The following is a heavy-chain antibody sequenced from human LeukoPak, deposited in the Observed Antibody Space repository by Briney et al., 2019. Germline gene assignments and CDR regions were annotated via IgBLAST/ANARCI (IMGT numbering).Heavy chain of an antibody. CDR3: AKKRGYSYGDPFDY. V-gene: IGHV3-23*01. J-gene: IGHJ4*02. D-gene: IGHD5-18*01. Sequence: GGTLRLSCAASGFTFSSYGMSWVRQAPGKGLEGVSAISGSGGSTYYADSVKGRFTISIDNSKNTLFLQMDSLRAEDTAVYYCAKKRGYSYGDPFDYWGQGTLVTVSS. CDR2: ISGSGGST. CDR1: GFTFSSYG.